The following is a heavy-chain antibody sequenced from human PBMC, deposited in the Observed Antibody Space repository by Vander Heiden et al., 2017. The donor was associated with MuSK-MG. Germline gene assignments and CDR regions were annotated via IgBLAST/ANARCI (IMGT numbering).Heavy chain of an antibody. D-gene: IGHD2-2*01. CDR1: GGSISSSNYY. V-gene: IGHV4-39*01. CDR3: AGQQLPNRRYVSDF. J-gene: IGHJ4*02. Sequence: QLQLQESGPRLVKPSETLSLTCTVSGGSISSSNYYWGWIRQPPSLKSRVTISVDASKNQFSLKLSSVTAADTAVYYCAGQQLPNRRYVSDFWGQGTLVTVSS.